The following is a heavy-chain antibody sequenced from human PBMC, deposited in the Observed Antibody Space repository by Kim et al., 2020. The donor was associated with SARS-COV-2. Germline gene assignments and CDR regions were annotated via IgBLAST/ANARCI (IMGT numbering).Heavy chain of an antibody. D-gene: IGHD3-10*01. Sequence: GGSLRLSCAASGFTFDDYAMHWVRQTPRKGLEWVSGISWNSGSIRYADSVKGRFTISGDNAKNSLYLQMNSLKPEDTALYYCAKDIGSDFYGSGSYLTRWGQGMLVTVSA. CDR1: GFTFDDYA. J-gene: IGHJ4*02. CDR2: ISWNSGSI. CDR3: AKDIGSDFYGSGSYLTR. V-gene: IGHV3-9*01.